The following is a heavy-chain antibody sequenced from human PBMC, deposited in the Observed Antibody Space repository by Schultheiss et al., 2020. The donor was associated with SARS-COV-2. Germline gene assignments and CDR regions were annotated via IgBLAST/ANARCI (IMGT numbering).Heavy chain of an antibody. D-gene: IGHD5-18*01. CDR2: ISSSSSYI. Sequence: GESLKISCAASGFTFSSYAMNWVRQAPGKGLEWVSSISSSSSYIYYADSVKGRFTISRDNSKNTVYLQMNRLRPEDTARYYCAREGDTALVLGYFYYGLDVWGQGTTVTVSS. V-gene: IGHV3-21*01. CDR1: GFTFSSYA. CDR3: AREGDTALVLGYFYYGLDV. J-gene: IGHJ6*02.